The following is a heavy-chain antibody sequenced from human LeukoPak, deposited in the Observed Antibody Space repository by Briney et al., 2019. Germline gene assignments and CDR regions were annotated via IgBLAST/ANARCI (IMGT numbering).Heavy chain of an antibody. J-gene: IGHJ6*03. CDR1: GYTFTSYD. CDR3: ARVRYGSGSYLLPGYYYMDV. Sequence: ASVKVSCKASGYTFTSYDIIWVRQATGQGLEWMGWMNPNSGNTGYAQKFQGRVTITRNTSISTAYMELSSLRSEDTAVYYCARVRYGSGSYLLPGYYYMDVWGKGTTVTVSS. D-gene: IGHD3-10*01. V-gene: IGHV1-8*03. CDR2: MNPNSGNT.